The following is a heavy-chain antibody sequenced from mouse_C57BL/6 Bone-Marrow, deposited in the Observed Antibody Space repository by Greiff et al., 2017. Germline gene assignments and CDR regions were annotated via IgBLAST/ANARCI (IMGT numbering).Heavy chain of an antibody. V-gene: IGHV1-82*01. CDR2: IYPGDGDT. Sequence: QVQLKQSGPELVKPGASVKISCKASGYAFSSSWMNWVKQRPGKGLEWIGRIYPGDGDTNYNGKFKGKATLTADKSSSTAYMQLSSLTSEDSAVYFCANPYYYGSSYGYFDVWGTGTTVTVSS. J-gene: IGHJ1*03. D-gene: IGHD1-1*01. CDR3: ANPYYYGSSYGYFDV. CDR1: GYAFSSSW.